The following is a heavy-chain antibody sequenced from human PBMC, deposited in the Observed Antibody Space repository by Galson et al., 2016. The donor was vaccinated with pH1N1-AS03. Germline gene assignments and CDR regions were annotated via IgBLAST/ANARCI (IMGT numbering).Heavy chain of an antibody. D-gene: IGHD2-2*01. CDR2: IWHDGNTQ. CDR1: GFTFSSYA. J-gene: IGHJ6*02. V-gene: IGHV3-33*01. CDR3: ARRNPNPNFAIWYQHDYGMDV. Sequence: SLRLSCAASGFTFSSYAIHWVRQAPGKGLDWVAVIWHDGNTQFYADSVKGRFIISRDNAKNTVFLQMNSLRADDTAVYFCARRNPNPNFAIWYQHDYGMDVWGQGTTVTVSS.